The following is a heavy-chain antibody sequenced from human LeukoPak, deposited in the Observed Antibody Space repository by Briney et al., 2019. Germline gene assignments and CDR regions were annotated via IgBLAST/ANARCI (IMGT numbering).Heavy chain of an antibody. V-gene: IGHV3-66*01. CDR1: GFTVSSNY. J-gene: IGHJ4*02. Sequence: GGSLRLSCAASGFTVSSNYMSWVRQAPGKGLEWVSVIYSGGSTYYADSVKGRFSISRDNSKTTLYLQMNSLRAEDTAVYYCARDGNYGSAFNYWGQGTLVTVSS. CDR2: IYSGGST. CDR3: ARDGNYGSAFNY. D-gene: IGHD3-10*01.